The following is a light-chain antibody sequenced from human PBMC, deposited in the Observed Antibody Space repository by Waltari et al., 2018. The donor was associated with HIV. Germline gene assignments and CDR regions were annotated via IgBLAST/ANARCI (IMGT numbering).Light chain of an antibody. CDR3: QQFVASHWT. Sequence: EIVLPQSPETLFLSPGESATLSCRASQGVSITYLAWYQQRAGQPPRLLSYGAVNRASGIPDRFRCSEAGTDFTRTIDRVEPEDCAVYYCQQFVASHWTFSQGTKVE. CDR1: QGVSITY. CDR2: GAV. J-gene: IGKJ1*01. V-gene: IGKV3-20*01.